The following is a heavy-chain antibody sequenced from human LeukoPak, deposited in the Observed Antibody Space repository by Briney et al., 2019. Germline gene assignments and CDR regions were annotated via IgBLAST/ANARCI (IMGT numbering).Heavy chain of an antibody. Sequence: SETLSLTCAVYGASVSSDTYYWNWIRQPPGKRLEWIGYIYHGGNTNYNPSLEGRATISLDTSKNQFSLRLKSVTAADTAIFYCATERSEWPGRWFDPWGQGTLVTVSS. CDR1: GASVSSDTYY. J-gene: IGHJ5*02. CDR3: ATERSEWPGRWFDP. CDR2: IYHGGNT. D-gene: IGHD3-3*01. V-gene: IGHV4-61*01.